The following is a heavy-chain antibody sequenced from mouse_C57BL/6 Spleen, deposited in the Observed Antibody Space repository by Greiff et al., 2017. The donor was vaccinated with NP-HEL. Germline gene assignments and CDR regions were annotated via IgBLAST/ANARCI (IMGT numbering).Heavy chain of an antibody. CDR1: GFTFSSYA. Sequence: EVNVVESGGGLVKPGGSLKLSCAASGFTFSSYAMSWVRQTPEKRLEWVATISDGGSYTYYPDNVKGRFTISRDNAKNNLYLQMSHLKSEDTAMYYCARDRLDYYGSSPFAYWGQGTLVTVSA. CDR3: ARDRLDYYGSSPFAY. D-gene: IGHD1-1*01. J-gene: IGHJ3*01. CDR2: ISDGGSYT. V-gene: IGHV5-4*01.